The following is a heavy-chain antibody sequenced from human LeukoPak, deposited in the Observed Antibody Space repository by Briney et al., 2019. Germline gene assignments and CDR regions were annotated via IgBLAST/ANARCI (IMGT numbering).Heavy chain of an antibody. V-gene: IGHV4-59*01. D-gene: IGHD3-22*01. CDR3: ARFGGTYYYDSSGYSYNWFDP. CDR1: GGSISSYY. CDR2: IYYSGST. J-gene: IGHJ5*02. Sequence: PSETLSLTCTVSGGSISSYYWSWIRQPPGKGLEWIGYIYYSGSTNYNPSLKSRVTISVDMSKNQCSLKLSSVTAADTAVYYCARFGGTYYYDSSGYSYNWFDPWGQGTLVTVSS.